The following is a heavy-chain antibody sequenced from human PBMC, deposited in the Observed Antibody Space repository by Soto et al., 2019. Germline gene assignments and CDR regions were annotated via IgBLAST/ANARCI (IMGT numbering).Heavy chain of an antibody. J-gene: IGHJ6*02. CDR1: GYTFTSYG. Sequence: QVQLVQSGAEVKKPGASVKVSCKASGYTFTSYGISWVRQAPGQGLEWMGWISAYNGNTNYAQKLQGRVTMTTDTSTSTAYMELRSLRSDDMAVHYCARGSNYDILTAGAMDVWGQGTTVTVSS. V-gene: IGHV1-18*03. CDR2: ISAYNGNT. D-gene: IGHD3-9*01. CDR3: ARGSNYDILTAGAMDV.